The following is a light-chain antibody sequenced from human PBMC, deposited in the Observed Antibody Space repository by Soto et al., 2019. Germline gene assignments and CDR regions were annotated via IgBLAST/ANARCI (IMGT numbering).Light chain of an antibody. V-gene: IGKV3-11*01. J-gene: IGKJ1*01. Sequence: EIVLTQSPATLSLSPGERATLSCRATQSVRSSLAWYLQQPGQAPSLLIYDASNRATGIPARFSGSGSGTDFTLTISSLEPKEFAVYYCQQRSNWPGTFGQGTKVEIK. CDR1: QSVRSS. CDR2: DAS. CDR3: QQRSNWPGT.